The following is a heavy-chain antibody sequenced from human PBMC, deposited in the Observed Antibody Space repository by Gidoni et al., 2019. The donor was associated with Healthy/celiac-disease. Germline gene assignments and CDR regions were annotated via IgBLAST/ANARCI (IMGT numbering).Heavy chain of an antibody. V-gene: IGHV3-21*01. CDR1: GFTFSSYS. CDR3: ARRATAAGTLDY. D-gene: IGHD6-13*01. J-gene: IGHJ4*02. Sequence: EVQLVESGGGLVKPGGSLRISCAASGFTFSSYSMNWFRQAPGKGLGLVSSIISSISYIYYADSVKGRFTISRDNAKNSLYLQMNSLRAEDTAVYYCARRATAAGTLDYWGQGTLFTVSS. CDR2: IISSISYI.